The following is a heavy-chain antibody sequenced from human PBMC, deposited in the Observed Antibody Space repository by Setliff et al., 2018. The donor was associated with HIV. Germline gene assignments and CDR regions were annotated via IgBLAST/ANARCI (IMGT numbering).Heavy chain of an antibody. J-gene: IGHJ4*02. CDR2: IHTSGST. CDR3: ARGRGGNYFDS. Sequence: PSETLSLTCAVSGGFISSGSFYWSWIRQPAGKGLEWIGRIHTSGSTYYNPSLTTRVTISVDTSKNQISLKVNSVTAADTAVYFCARGRGGNYFDSWGQGTLVTVSS. CDR1: GGFISSGSFY. V-gene: IGHV4-61*02.